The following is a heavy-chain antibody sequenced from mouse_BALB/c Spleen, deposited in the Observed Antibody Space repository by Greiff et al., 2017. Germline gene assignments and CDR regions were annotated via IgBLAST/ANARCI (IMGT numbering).Heavy chain of an antibody. J-gene: IGHJ4*01. D-gene: IGHD2-1*01. Sequence: VQLQQPGAELVKPGASVKLSCKASGYTFTSYWMHWVKQRPGQGLEWIGEINPSNGRTNYNEKFKSKATLTVDKSSSTAYMQLSSLTSEDSAVYYCARGGYGKGDAMDYWGQGTSVTVSS. V-gene: IGHV1S81*02. CDR2: INPSNGRT. CDR3: ARGGYGKGDAMDY. CDR1: GYTFTSYW.